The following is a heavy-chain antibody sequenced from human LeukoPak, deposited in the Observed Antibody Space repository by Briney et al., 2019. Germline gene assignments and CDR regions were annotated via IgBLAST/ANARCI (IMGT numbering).Heavy chain of an antibody. V-gene: IGHV3-74*01. CDR3: ARDLVPQADRFLVPFDP. D-gene: IGHD3-3*01. Sequence: GGSLRLSCAASGFTVSSNYMSWVRQAPGKGLVWVSRINTDGSSTSYADSVKGRFTISRDNAKNTLYLQMNSLTAEDTAVFYCARDLVPQADRFLVPFDPWGQGTLVTVSS. J-gene: IGHJ5*02. CDR1: GFTVSSNY. CDR2: INTDGSST.